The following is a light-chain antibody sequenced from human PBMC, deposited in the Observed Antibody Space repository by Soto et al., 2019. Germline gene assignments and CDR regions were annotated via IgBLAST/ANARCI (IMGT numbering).Light chain of an antibody. Sequence: QSVLTQPASVSGSPGQSITISCTGTSSDVGGYNYVSWYQQHPGKAPKLMIYDVSNRPTGVSNRFSGSKSGNTASLTISGLQAEDEADYYCSSYTNSSTDVFGTGTKLTVL. CDR2: DVS. CDR1: SSDVGGYNY. V-gene: IGLV2-14*01. J-gene: IGLJ1*01. CDR3: SSYTNSSTDV.